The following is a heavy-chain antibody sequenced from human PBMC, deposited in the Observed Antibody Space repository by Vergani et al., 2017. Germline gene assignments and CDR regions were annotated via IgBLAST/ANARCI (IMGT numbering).Heavy chain of an antibody. CDR3: GRAFDI. V-gene: IGHV3-43*02. CDR1: GFPFDDYA. J-gene: IGHJ3*02. CDR2: ISGDGGST. Sequence: EVQLVESGGGVVQPGGSLRLSCAASGFPFDDYAMHWVRQAPGKGLEWVSLISGDGGSTYYADSVKGRFTISRDNSKNSLYLQMNSLRTEDTALYYCGRAFDIWGQGTMVTVSS.